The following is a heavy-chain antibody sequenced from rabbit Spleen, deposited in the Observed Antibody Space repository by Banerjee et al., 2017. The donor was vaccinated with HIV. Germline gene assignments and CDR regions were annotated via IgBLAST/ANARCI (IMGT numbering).Heavy chain of an antibody. CDR1: GVSFSDNSY. CDR2: IATDSTSTT. V-gene: IGHV1S40*01. D-gene: IGHD6-1*01. CDR3: ARDYVYGSAGYGYGARL. J-gene: IGHJ4*01. Sequence: QSLEESGGDLVKPGASLTLTCIASGVSFSDNSYMCWVRQAPGKGLEWIACIATDSTSTTYCASWAKGRFTISKTSSTTVTLQMTSLTAADTATYFCARDYVYGSAGYGYGARLWGPGTLVTVS.